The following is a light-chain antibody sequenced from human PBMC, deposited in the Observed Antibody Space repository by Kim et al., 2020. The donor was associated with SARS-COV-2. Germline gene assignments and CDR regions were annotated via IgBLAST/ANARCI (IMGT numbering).Light chain of an antibody. J-gene: IGKJ1*01. V-gene: IGKV6-21*02. CDR1: QSVGRN. CDR2: YAS. Sequence: VSPKEKVNITCRARQSVGRNLHWDQQRPGQSPKVLIKYASQSISGVPSRFSGSGSGTVFTLIINGLEAEDAATYFCHQSNGLPWAFGQGTKVDIK. CDR3: HQSNGLPWA.